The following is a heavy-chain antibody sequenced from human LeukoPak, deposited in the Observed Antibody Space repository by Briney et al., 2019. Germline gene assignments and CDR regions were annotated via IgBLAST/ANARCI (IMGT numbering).Heavy chain of an antibody. D-gene: IGHD3-10*01. CDR1: GGTFSSYA. J-gene: IGHJ6*02. CDR2: IIPIFGTA. CDR3: ARDLAYYGSGSYYYYGMDV. V-gene: IGHV1-69*13. Sequence: ASVKVSCKASGGTFSSYAISWVRQAPGQGLEWMGGIIPIFGTANYAQKFQGRVTITADESTSTAYMELSSLRPEDTAVYYCARDLAYYGSGSYYYYGMDVWGQGTTVTVSS.